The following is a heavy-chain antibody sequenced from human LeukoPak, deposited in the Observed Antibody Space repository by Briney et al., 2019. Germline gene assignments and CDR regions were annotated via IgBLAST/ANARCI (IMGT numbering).Heavy chain of an antibody. CDR3: AGGSLGETGGGWFDP. J-gene: IGHJ5*02. Sequence: SETLSLTCTVSGGSISSSSYYWGWIRQPPGKGLEWIGSIYYSGSTYYNPSLKSRVTISVDTSKNQFSLKLSSVTAADTAVYYCAGGSLGETGGGWFDPWGQGTLVTVSS. CDR1: GGSISSSSYY. D-gene: IGHD2-21*01. V-gene: IGHV4-39*01. CDR2: IYYSGST.